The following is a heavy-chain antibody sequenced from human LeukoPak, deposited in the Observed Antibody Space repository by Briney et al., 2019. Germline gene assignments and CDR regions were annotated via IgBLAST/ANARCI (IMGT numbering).Heavy chain of an antibody. CDR3: ARDPPHLCSSTSCFGDY. CDR1: GGTFSSYA. CDR2: IIPILGIA. D-gene: IGHD2-2*01. J-gene: IGHJ4*02. Sequence: SVKVSCKASGGTFSSYAISWVRQAPGQGLEWMGRIIPILGIANYAQKFQGRVTMTTDTSTNTAYMELRSLRSDDTAVYYCARDPPHLCSSTSCFGDYWGQGTLVTVSS. V-gene: IGHV1-69*04.